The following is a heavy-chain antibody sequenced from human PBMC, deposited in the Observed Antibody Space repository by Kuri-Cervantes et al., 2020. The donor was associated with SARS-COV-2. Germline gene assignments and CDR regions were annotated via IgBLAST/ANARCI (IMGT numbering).Heavy chain of an antibody. CDR1: GVTFSSYA. CDR3: AKGPYDSSGYYFYPPAYYYYYGMDV. V-gene: IGHV1-69*13. CDR2: IIPIFGTA. Sequence: SPKLSCKASGVTFSSYAISWVRQAPGQGLEWMGGIIPIFGTANYAQKFQGRVTITADESTSTAYIELSSLRSEDTAVYYCAKGPYDSSGYYFYPPAYYYYYGMDVWGQGTTVTVSS. D-gene: IGHD3-22*01. J-gene: IGHJ6*02.